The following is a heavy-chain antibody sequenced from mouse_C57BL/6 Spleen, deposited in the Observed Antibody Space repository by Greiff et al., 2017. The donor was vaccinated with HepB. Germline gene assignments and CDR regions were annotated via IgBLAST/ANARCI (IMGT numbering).Heavy chain of an antibody. CDR1: GYTFTSYW. J-gene: IGHJ2*01. V-gene: IGHV1-69*01. Sequence: VQLQQPGAELVMPGASVKLSCKASGYTFTSYWMHWVKQRPGQGLEWIGEIDPSDSYTNYNQKFKGKSTLTVDKSSSTAYMQLRSLTSEDSAVYYCAIYGSSPRFDYWGQGTTLTVSS. CDR3: AIYGSSPRFDY. D-gene: IGHD1-1*01. CDR2: IDPSDSYT.